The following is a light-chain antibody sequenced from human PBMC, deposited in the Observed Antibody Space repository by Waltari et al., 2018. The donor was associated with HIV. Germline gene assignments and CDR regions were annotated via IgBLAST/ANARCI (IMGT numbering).Light chain of an antibody. CDR2: RTS. J-gene: IGKJ2*01. CDR3: QQYSTHYA. Sequence: DVQMTQSPSNLSASVGDTVLITCRASQNIDNWLAWYHQRPGRAPKLLIYRTSVLENGVSARFSGSGSGTQFTLTIRSLQPDDVGTYFCQQYSTHYAFGQGTRV. CDR1: QNIDNW. V-gene: IGKV1-5*03.